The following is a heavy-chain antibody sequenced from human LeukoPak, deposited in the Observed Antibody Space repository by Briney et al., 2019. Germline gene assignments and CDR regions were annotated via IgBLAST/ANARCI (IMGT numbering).Heavy chain of an antibody. D-gene: IGHD6-13*01. Sequence: GGSLRLSCAAFGFTFTDYWMNWVRQAPGKGLEWVASIRQDGGEKSYVDSVKGRSSISRDNTKNSLYLQMSSLRAEDTAVYYCARDGTAPGLYFDLWGQGTLVTVSS. CDR2: IRQDGGEK. CDR3: ARDGTAPGLYFDL. J-gene: IGHJ4*01. V-gene: IGHV3-7*01. CDR1: GFTFTDYW.